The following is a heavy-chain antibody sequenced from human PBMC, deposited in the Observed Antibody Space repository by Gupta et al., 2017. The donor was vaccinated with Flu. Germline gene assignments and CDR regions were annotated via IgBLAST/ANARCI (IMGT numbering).Heavy chain of an antibody. Sequence: QVQLVQSGAEGKQPGASVKVSCKASGYTFTSYDIHWVRQATGQGLEWMGWMDPNSGNTGYAQKFQGRVTMTRNTSISTAYMELSSLRSEDTAVYYCARGRSWRQQLVAFNYWGQGTLVTVSS. J-gene: IGHJ4*02. CDR2: MDPNSGNT. V-gene: IGHV1-8*01. CDR1: GYTFTSYD. D-gene: IGHD6-13*01. CDR3: ARGRSWRQQLVAFNY.